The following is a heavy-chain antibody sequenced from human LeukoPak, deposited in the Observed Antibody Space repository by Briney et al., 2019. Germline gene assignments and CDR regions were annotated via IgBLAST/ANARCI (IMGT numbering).Heavy chain of an antibody. D-gene: IGHD6-19*01. J-gene: IGHJ4*02. CDR1: GYTFTGYY. CDR3: ARGLIAVADPIDY. V-gene: IGHV1-2*02. Sequence: ASVKVSCKASGYTFTGYYMHWVRQAPGQGLEWMGWINPNSGGTNYAQKFQGRVTMTRDTCISTAYMELSRLRSDDTAVYYCARGLIAVADPIDYWGQGTLVTVSS. CDR2: INPNSGGT.